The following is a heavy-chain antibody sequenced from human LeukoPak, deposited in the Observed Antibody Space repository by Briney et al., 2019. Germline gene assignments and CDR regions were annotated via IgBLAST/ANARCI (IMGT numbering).Heavy chain of an antibody. D-gene: IGHD6-19*01. V-gene: IGHV4-59*12. Sequence: SETLSLTCTVSGGSISSYYWSWIRQPPGKGLEWIGYIYYSGSTNYNPSLKSRVTISVDTSKNQFSLKLSSVTAADTAVYYCAREVAGTDYFEYWGQGTLVTVSS. CDR2: IYYSGST. CDR1: GGSISSYY. J-gene: IGHJ4*02. CDR3: AREVAGTDYFEY.